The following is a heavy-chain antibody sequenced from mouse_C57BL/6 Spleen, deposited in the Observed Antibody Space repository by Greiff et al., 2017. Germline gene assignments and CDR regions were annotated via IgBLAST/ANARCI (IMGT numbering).Heavy chain of an antibody. D-gene: IGHD1-1*01. CDR2: ISSGSSTI. CDR1: GFTFSDYG. CDR3: ARLYYYGSSYGYAMDY. V-gene: IGHV5-17*01. Sequence: EVQRVESGGGLVKPGGSLKLSCAASGFTFSDYGMHWVRQAPEKGLEWVAYISSGSSTIYYADTVKGRFTISRDNAKNTLFLQMTSLRSEDTAMYYCARLYYYGSSYGYAMDYWGQGTSVTVSS. J-gene: IGHJ4*01.